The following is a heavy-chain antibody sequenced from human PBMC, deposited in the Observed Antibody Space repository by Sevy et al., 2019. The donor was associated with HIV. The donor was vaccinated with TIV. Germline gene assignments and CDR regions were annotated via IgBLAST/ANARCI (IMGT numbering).Heavy chain of an antibody. CDR2: ISAYNGNT. V-gene: IGHV1-18*01. CDR1: GYTFTSYG. D-gene: IGHD3-22*01. J-gene: IGHJ4*02. Sequence: ASVKVSCKASGYTFTSYGISWVRQAPGQGLAWMGWISAYNGNTNYAQKLQGRVTMTTDTSTSTAYMELRSLRSDDTAVYYCARFLIRYYYDSSGYYYFDYWGQGTLVTVSS. CDR3: ARFLIRYYYDSSGYYYFDY.